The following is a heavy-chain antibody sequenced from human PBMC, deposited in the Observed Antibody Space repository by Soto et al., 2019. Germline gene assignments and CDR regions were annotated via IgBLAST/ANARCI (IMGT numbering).Heavy chain of an antibody. CDR3: ARHNRYSSTWFEGWFDP. CDR1: GYSFTNYW. Sequence: RGESLKISGQGSGYSFTNYWVGWVRQIPGRGLEWMGIIHPGDSDTRYSPFFQGQVTISADKSISTAYLQWSSLKASDTAMYYCARHNRYSSTWFEGWFDPWGQGTLVTVSS. J-gene: IGHJ5*02. V-gene: IGHV5-51*01. CDR2: IHPGDSDT. D-gene: IGHD6-13*01.